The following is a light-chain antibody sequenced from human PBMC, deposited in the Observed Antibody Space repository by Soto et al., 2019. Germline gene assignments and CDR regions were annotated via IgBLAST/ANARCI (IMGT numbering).Light chain of an antibody. CDR3: QQSYSTPRT. J-gene: IGKJ1*01. Sequence: DIQMTQSPSSLSASVGDRVTITCRASQIISSYLNWYQQKPGKAPKLLIYAASSFQSGVPSRFSGSGSGTDFTLTISSLQPEDFATYYCQQSYSTPRTFGQGTKVEIK. CDR2: AAS. CDR1: QIISSY. V-gene: IGKV1-39*01.